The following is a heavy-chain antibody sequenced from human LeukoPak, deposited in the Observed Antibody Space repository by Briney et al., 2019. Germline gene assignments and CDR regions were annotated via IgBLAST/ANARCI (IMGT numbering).Heavy chain of an antibody. CDR2: ISWNSGSI. CDR3: AKGARGELLYYFDY. V-gene: IGHV3-9*03. CDR1: GFTFDDYA. J-gene: IGHJ4*02. D-gene: IGHD1-26*01. Sequence: GGSLRLSCAASGFTFDDYAMHWVRQAPGKGLEWVSGISWNSGSIGYADSVKGRFTISRGNAKNSLYLQMNSLRAEDMALYYCAKGARGELLYYFDYWGQGTLVTVSS.